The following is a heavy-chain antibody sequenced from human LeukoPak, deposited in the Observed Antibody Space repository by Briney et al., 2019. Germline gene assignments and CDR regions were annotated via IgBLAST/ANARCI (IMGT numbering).Heavy chain of an antibody. J-gene: IGHJ5*02. CDR1: GGSFSGYY. Sequence: SETLSLTCGVYGGSFSGYYWSWIRQPPGKGLEWIGEINHSGSTNYNPSLKSRVTISVDTSKNQFSLKLSSVTAADTAVYYCAVMMGARGFDPWGQGTLVTVSS. V-gene: IGHV4-34*01. CDR2: INHSGST. CDR3: AVMMGARGFDP. D-gene: IGHD1-26*01.